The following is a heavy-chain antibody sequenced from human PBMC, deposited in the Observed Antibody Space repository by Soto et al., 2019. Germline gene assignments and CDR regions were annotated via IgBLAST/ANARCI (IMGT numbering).Heavy chain of an antibody. CDR3: ARPAGESSSWSRYGVDV. J-gene: IGHJ6*02. CDR2: IWYDGSDK. Sequence: QVQLVESGGGVVQPGRSLRLSCAASGFTFSTYGMHWVRQAPGEGLEWGAVIWYDGSDKYYADSVKGRFTISRDNSKSTLYLQMNSLRAEDTAVYYCARPAGESSSWSRYGVDVWVQGTTVTVSS. V-gene: IGHV3-33*01. D-gene: IGHD6-13*01. CDR1: GFTFSTYG.